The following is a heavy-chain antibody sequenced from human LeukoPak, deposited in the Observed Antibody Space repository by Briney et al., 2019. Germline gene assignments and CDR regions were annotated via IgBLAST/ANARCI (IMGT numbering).Heavy chain of an antibody. V-gene: IGHV3-30-3*02. D-gene: IGHD1-1*01. Sequence: GGSLRLSCAASGFTFSSYAIHWVRQAPGTGLEWVALISYEGSNKYYADSVKGRFTISRDNSKNTLFLQMNSLRTEDTGVYYCAKSGGRNDFNYWGQGTLVTVSS. CDR1: GFTFSSYA. CDR3: AKSGGRNDFNY. CDR2: ISYEGSNK. J-gene: IGHJ4*02.